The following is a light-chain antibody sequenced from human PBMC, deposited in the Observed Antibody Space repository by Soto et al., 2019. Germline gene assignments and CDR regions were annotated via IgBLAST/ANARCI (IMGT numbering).Light chain of an antibody. CDR2: DAS. Sequence: DIQMTQSPSSLSASVGDRVTITCLASQDIDNYLNWYQHKPGKVPTLLIYDASYLETGVPSRFSGSGSGTNFTFTISSLQPEDVATYYCQHFDNLVLYTFGQGTKLEIK. V-gene: IGKV1-33*01. CDR3: QHFDNLVLYT. CDR1: QDIDNY. J-gene: IGKJ2*01.